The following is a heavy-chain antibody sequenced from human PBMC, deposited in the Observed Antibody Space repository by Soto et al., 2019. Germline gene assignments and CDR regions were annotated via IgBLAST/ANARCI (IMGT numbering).Heavy chain of an antibody. D-gene: IGHD2-2*01. CDR2: IYPGDSDT. V-gene: IGHV5-51*01. Sequence: GESLKISCKASGYSFTNYWIGWVRQMPGKGLEWMGSIYPGDSDTSFSPSFQGQVTISADKSLSTAYLLWSSLKASDSAMYYCAAINDAFYYWGQGTLVTVSS. J-gene: IGHJ4*02. CDR3: AAINDAFYY. CDR1: GYSFTNYW.